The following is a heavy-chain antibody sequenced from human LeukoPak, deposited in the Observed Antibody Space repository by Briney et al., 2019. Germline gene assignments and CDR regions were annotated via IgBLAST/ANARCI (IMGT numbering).Heavy chain of an antibody. V-gene: IGHV4-59*12. D-gene: IGHD3-22*01. CDR3: AKSNGYGLIDI. J-gene: IGHJ3*02. CDR2: IFYSGST. CDR1: GGSISGYY. Sequence: SETLSLTCTVSGGSISGYYWSWIRQPPGKGLEWIGYIFYSGSTYYSPSLKSRVTISLDTSRNQFSLKLNSVTAADTAVYYCAKSNGYGLIDIWGQGTMVTVSS.